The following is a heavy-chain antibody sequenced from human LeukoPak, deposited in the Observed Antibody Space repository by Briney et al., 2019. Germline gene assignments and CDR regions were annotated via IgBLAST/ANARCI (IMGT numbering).Heavy chain of an antibody. D-gene: IGHD3-22*01. CDR3: ARDPYYYDTSNFPNWFDP. V-gene: IGHV1-2*02. Sequence: ASVKVSCKASGYTFTGYYMHWVRQAPGQGPEWMGWINPNSGDTNYAQKFQGRVTMTRDTSISTAYMELSRLRSDGTAVYYCARDPYYYDTSNFPNWFDPWGQGTTVTVSS. J-gene: IGHJ5*01. CDR2: INPNSGDT. CDR1: GYTFTGYY.